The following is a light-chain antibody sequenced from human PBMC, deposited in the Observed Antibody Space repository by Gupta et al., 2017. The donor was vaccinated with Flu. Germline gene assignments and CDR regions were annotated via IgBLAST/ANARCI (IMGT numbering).Light chain of an antibody. CDR2: WAY. J-gene: IGKJ4*01. Sequence: DIVMTQSPDSLAVPLGERATINCKSSQSLSYSSDNKNCLAWYQQKPGQPPKLLIYWAYTRKSGVPDRFRGSGFRENXPLTTSXRQEEDVALYYYQQHERYPTLTFGXGTKVDIK. V-gene: IGKV4-1*01. CDR1: QSLSYSSDNKNC. CDR3: QQHERYPTLT.